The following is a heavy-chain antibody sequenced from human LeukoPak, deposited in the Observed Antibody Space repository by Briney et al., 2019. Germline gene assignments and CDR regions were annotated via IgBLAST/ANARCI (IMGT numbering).Heavy chain of an antibody. D-gene: IGHD4-17*01. V-gene: IGHV1-69*06. CDR2: IIPIFGTA. Sequence: SVKVSCKASGGTFSSYAISWVRQAPGQGLEWMGGIIPIFGTANYAQKFQGRVTITADKSTSTAYMELSSLRSEGTAVYYCARCSGDYGDFDYYYYYYMGVWGKGTTVTVSS. J-gene: IGHJ6*03. CDR3: ARCSGDYGDFDYYYYYYMGV. CDR1: GGTFSSYA.